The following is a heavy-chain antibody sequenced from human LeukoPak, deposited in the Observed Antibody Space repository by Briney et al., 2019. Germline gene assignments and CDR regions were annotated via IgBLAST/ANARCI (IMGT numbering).Heavy chain of an antibody. J-gene: IGHJ6*03. CDR1: GFTFSSYS. D-gene: IGHD3-3*01. CDR2: ISSSSSYT. Sequence: PGGSLRLSCAASGFTFSSYSMNWVRQAPGKGLEWVSSISSSSSYTYYADSVKGRFTISRDNAKNSLYLQMNSLRAEDTAVYYCARPRITIFGVVTNYYYYMDVWGKGTTVTVSS. V-gene: IGHV3-21*01. CDR3: ARPRITIFGVVTNYYYYMDV.